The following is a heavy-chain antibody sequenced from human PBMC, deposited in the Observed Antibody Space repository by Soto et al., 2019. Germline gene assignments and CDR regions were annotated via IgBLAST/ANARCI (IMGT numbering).Heavy chain of an antibody. CDR3: ARARLDTPALDY. CDR1: GFTFSSYA. Sequence: QVQLVESGGGVVQPGRSLRLSCAASGFTFSSYAMHWVRQAPGKGLELVAVLSYDGNNKYYADSVKGRFAISRDNSRNTLYLPMNSLRAEDTAVYYCARARLDTPALDYWGQGTLVTVSS. J-gene: IGHJ4*02. D-gene: IGHD2-2*01. CDR2: LSYDGNNK. V-gene: IGHV3-30*09.